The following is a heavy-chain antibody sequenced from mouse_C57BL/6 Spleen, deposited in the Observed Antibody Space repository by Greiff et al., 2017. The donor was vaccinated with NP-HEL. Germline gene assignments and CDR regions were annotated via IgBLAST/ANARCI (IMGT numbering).Heavy chain of an antibody. CDR2: INPSTGGT. V-gene: IGHV1-42*01. CDR1: GYSFTGYY. D-gene: IGHD3-2*02. J-gene: IGHJ4*01. Sequence: EVQLQQSGPELVKPGASVKISCKASGYSFTGYYMNWVKQSPEKSLEWIGEINPSTGGTTYNQKFKAKATLTVDKSSSTAYMQLKSLTSEDSAVYYCARTGRSEYAMDYWGQGTSVTVSS. CDR3: ARTGRSEYAMDY.